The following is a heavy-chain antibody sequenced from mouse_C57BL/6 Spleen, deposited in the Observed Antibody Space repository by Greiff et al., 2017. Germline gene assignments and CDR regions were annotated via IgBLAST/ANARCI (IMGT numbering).Heavy chain of an antibody. CDR1: GYTFTGYW. CDR2: ILPGSGST. Sequence: QVQLKESGAELMTPGDSVKLSCKATGYTFTGYWIEWVKQRPGHGLEWIGEILPGSGSTNYNEKFKSKATFTADTSSNTAYMQLSRLTTEDSAIYYGARMSGYGYFDVWGKGTTVTVSA. CDR3: ARMSGYGYFDV. V-gene: IGHV1-9*01. J-gene: IGHJ1*03. D-gene: IGHD1-3*01.